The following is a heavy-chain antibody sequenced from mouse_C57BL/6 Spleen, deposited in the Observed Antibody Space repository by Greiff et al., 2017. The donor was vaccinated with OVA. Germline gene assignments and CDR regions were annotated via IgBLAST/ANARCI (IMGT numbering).Heavy chain of an antibody. Sequence: QVQLQQPGTELVKPGASVKLSCKASGYTFTSYWMHWVKQRPGPGLEWIGNINPSNGGTNYNEKFKSKATLTVDTSSSTAYMQLSSLTSEDSAVYYCARSRGATVVAHYFDYWGQGTTLTVSS. CDR3: ARSRGATVVAHYFDY. D-gene: IGHD1-1*01. J-gene: IGHJ2*01. V-gene: IGHV1-53*01. CDR1: GYTFTSYW. CDR2: INPSNGGT.